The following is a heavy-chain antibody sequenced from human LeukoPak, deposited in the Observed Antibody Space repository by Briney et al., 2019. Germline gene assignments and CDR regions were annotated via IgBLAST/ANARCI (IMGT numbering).Heavy chain of an antibody. CDR1: GGFISSSSYY. CDR2: IYYSGST. J-gene: IGHJ4*02. Sequence: SETLSLACTVSGGFISSSSYYWGWIRQPPGKGLEWIGSIYYSGSTYYNPSLKSRVTISVDTSKNQFSLKLSSVTAADTAVYYCARRLAARAYFDYWGQGTLVTVSS. CDR3: ARRLAARAYFDY. V-gene: IGHV4-39*01. D-gene: IGHD6-6*01.